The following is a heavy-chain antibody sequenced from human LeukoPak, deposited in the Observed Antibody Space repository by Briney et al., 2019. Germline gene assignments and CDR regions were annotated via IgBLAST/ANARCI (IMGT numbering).Heavy chain of an antibody. Sequence: GGSLRLSCAASGFTFSDYYMSWIRQAPGKGLEWVSYISSSGSTIYYADSVKGRFTISRDNAKNSLYLQMNSLRDEDTALYYCAKDMGITMKILQSGAFDVWGRGTMVTVSS. V-gene: IGHV3-11*01. CDR2: ISSSGSTI. CDR1: GFTFSDYY. J-gene: IGHJ3*01. CDR3: AKDMGITMKILQSGAFDV. D-gene: IGHD3-22*01.